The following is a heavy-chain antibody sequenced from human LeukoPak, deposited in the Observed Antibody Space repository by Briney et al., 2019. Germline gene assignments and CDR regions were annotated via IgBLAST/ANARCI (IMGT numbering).Heavy chain of an antibody. Sequence: PGGSLRLSCAASAFTLGRYWMHWVRQAPGTGLVWVARSNSDGKITDYADSVRGRFTTSRDNTKNTVYLQMSSLRAEDTGVYYCARDHHDFWSGYPNYWGQGTLVIVSS. CDR3: ARDHHDFWSGYPNY. CDR1: AFTLGRYW. J-gene: IGHJ4*02. V-gene: IGHV3-74*01. CDR2: SNSDGKIT. D-gene: IGHD3-3*01.